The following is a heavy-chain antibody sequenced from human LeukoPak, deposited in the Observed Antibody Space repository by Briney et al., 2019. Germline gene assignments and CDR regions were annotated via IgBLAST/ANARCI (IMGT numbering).Heavy chain of an antibody. CDR2: IRYDGSNK. CDR1: GFTFSSHG. J-gene: IGHJ4*02. CDR3: AKDQYYYDSSGYYYHDY. V-gene: IGHV3-30*02. D-gene: IGHD3-22*01. Sequence: PGGSLRLSCAASGFTFSSHGMHWVRQAPGKGLEWVAFIRYDGSNKYYADSVKGRFTISRDNSKNTLYLQMNSLRAEDTAVYYCAKDQYYYDSSGYYYHDYWGQGTLVTVSS.